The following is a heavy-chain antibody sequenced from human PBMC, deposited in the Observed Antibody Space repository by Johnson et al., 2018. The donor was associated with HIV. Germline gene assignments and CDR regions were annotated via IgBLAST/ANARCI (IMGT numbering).Heavy chain of an antibody. V-gene: IGHV3-30*04. D-gene: IGHD6-13*01. Sequence: QVQLVESGGGVVQPGRSLRLSCAASGFTFSSYAMHWVRQAPGKGLEWVAVISYDGSNKYYADSVKGRFTISRDNSKNTLYLQMNSLRAEDTAVYSCAKDWARIAAAQFDIWGQGTMVTVSS. J-gene: IGHJ3*02. CDR2: ISYDGSNK. CDR1: GFTFSSYA. CDR3: AKDWARIAAAQFDI.